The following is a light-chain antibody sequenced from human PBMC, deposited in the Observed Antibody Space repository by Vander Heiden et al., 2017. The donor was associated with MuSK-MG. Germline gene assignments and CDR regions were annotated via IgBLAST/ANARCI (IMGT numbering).Light chain of an antibody. CDR1: TGAVTSGHY. CDR3: LLSYSGARL. CDR2: DTT. V-gene: IGLV7-46*01. Sequence: QAVVTQEPSLTVSPGGTVTLTCGSSTGAVTSGHYPYWFQQKPGQAPRTLIYDTTNKHSWTPARFSGSLLGGKAALTLSGAQPEDEAEYYCLLSYSGARLCGTGTKVTGL. J-gene: IGLJ1*01.